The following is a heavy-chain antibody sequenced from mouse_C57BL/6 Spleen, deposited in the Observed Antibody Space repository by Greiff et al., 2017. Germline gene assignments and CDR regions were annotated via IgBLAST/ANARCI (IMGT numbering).Heavy chain of an antibody. Sequence: QVQLQQPGAELVMPGASVKLSCKASGYTFTSYWMHWVKQRPGQGLEWIGEIDPSDSYTNYNQKFKGKSTLTVDKSSSTAYMQLSSLTSRDSAVYYCARAYDSSYAMDYWGQGTSVTVSS. J-gene: IGHJ4*01. CDR2: IDPSDSYT. CDR3: ARAYDSSYAMDY. D-gene: IGHD2-4*01. CDR1: GYTFTSYW. V-gene: IGHV1-69*01.